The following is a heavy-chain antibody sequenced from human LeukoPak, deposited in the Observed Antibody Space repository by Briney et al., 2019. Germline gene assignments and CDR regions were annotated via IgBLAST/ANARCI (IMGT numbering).Heavy chain of an antibody. CDR3: ARSRQVTTVDY. Sequence: GGSLRLSCAASGFTFSSYGMHWVRQAPGKGLEWVAVIWYDGSNKYYADSVKGRFTISRDNSKNTLYLQMNSLRAEDTAVYYCARSRQVTTVDYWGQGTLVTVSS. J-gene: IGHJ4*02. CDR2: IWYDGSNK. D-gene: IGHD4-11*01. CDR1: GFTFSSYG. V-gene: IGHV3-33*01.